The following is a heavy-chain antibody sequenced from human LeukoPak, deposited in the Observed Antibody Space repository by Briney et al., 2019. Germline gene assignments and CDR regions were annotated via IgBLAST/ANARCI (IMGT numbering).Heavy chain of an antibody. J-gene: IGHJ3*02. CDR3: ATVHPPRPLTAWSGYSDAFDI. V-gene: IGHV1-24*01. D-gene: IGHD3-3*01. CDR1: GYTLTELS. CDR2: FDPEDGET. Sequence: GASVKVSCKVSGYTLTELSMHWVRQAPGKGLEWMGGFDPEDGETIYAQKFQGRVTMTEDTSTDTAYMELSSLRSEDTAVYYCATVHPPRPLTAWSGYSDAFDIWGQGTMVTVSS.